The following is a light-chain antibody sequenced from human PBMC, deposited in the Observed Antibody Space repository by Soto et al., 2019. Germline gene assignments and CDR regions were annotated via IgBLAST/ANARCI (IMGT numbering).Light chain of an antibody. J-gene: IGLJ1*01. CDR2: DVS. V-gene: IGLV2-14*01. Sequence: QSALTQPASVSGSPGQSITISCTGTSSDCGIYNSVSWYQQYPGKAPKLMIHDVSNRPSGVSNRFSGSKSCNTASLTISGLQAEDEADCYCSSYTSSSSSVFGSGTKLTVL. CDR1: SSDCGIYNS. CDR3: SSYTSSSSSV.